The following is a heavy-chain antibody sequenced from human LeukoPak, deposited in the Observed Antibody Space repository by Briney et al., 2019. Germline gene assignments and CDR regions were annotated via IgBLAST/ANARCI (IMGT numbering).Heavy chain of an antibody. J-gene: IGHJ6*03. CDR2: IKQDGSEK. D-gene: IGHD5-12*01. V-gene: IGHV3-7*01. CDR1: GFTFSSYW. CDR3: ARDSFRVATITFYYYYYMDV. Sequence: GGSLRLSCAASGFTFSSYWMSWVRQAPGKGLEWVANIKQDGSEKYYVDSVKGRFTISRDNAKNSLYLQMNSLRAEDTAVYYCARDSFRVATITFYYYYYMDVWGKGTTVTVPS.